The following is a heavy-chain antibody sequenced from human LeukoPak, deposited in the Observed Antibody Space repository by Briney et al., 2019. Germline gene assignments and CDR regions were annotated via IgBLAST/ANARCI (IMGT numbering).Heavy chain of an antibody. J-gene: IGHJ4*02. CDR1: GYTFTDYY. CDR2: VDPEDGET. D-gene: IGHD3-22*01. CDR3: ATDSPGSYYDSSGYYSHFPFGY. Sequence: ASVKISCKVSGYTFTDYYMHWVQQAPGKGLEWMGLVDPEDGETIYAEKFQGRVTITADTSTDTPYMELSSLRSEDTAVYYCATDSPGSYYDSSGYYSHFPFGYWGQGTLVTVSS. V-gene: IGHV1-69-2*01.